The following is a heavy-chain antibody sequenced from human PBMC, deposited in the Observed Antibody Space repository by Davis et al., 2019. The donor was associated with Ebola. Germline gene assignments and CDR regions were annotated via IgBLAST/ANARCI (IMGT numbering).Heavy chain of an antibody. J-gene: IGHJ5*02. V-gene: IGHV1-46*01. Sequence: AASVQVSCKASGYTFIDYFVHWVRQAPGQGPEYMGMINPMSGDIIYAQKFQGRFTMTRDTSTSTVYMELSSLTSDDTAVYFCARESPSTFWFDPWGQGTLVTVSS. CDR1: GYTFIDYF. CDR3: ARESPSTFWFDP. D-gene: IGHD2/OR15-2a*01. CDR2: INPMSGDI.